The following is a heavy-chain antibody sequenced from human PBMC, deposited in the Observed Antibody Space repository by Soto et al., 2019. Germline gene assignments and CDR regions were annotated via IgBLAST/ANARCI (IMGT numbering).Heavy chain of an antibody. Sequence: ASVKVSCKASGYAFTSYGISWVRHAPGQGLEWMGWISAYNGNTNYAQKLQGRVTMTTDTSTSTAYMELRSLRSDDAAVYYCAREYPYYYYGMDVWGQGTTVTVSS. J-gene: IGHJ6*02. CDR2: ISAYNGNT. D-gene: IGHD2-2*01. V-gene: IGHV1-18*01. CDR3: AREYPYYYYGMDV. CDR1: GYAFTSYG.